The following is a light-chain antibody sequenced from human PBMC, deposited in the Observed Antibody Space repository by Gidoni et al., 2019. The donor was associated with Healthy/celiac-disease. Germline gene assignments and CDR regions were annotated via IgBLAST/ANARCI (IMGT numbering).Light chain of an antibody. CDR2: SNN. CDR3: AAWDDSLNVL. Sequence: QSVLTQPPSASGTPGQRVTIPCSGSSSNIVSNTVNWYQQLPGTAPKLLIYSNNQRPSGVPDRFSGSKSGTSASLAISGLQSEDEADYYCAAWDDSLNVLFGGGTKLTVL. V-gene: IGLV1-44*01. CDR1: SSNIVSNT. J-gene: IGLJ2*01.